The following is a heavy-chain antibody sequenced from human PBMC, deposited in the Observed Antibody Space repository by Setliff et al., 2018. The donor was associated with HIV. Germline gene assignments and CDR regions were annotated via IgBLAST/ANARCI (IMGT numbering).Heavy chain of an antibody. V-gene: IGHV3-7*01. Sequence: GGSLRLSCAASGFSFSNAWMNWVRQAPGKGLEWVASIKHDGSERYYVDSVKGRFTISRDNDKNSLYLQMNSLRAEDTAVYYCAIEDGCGGHYHSWGQGTLVTVSS. CDR1: GFSFSNAW. D-gene: IGHD2-21*01. CDR3: AIEDGCGGHYHS. CDR2: IKHDGSER. J-gene: IGHJ4*02.